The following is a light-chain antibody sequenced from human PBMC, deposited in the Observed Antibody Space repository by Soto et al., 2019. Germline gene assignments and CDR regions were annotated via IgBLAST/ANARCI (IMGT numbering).Light chain of an antibody. CDR1: QSVSRN. J-gene: IGKJ5*01. CDR2: DIS. Sequence: DIVMTQSPATLSESPGGRVTVSCRASQSVSRNLAWYQQRPGQAPRLLIYDISNRAAGVPARFSGSGSETEFTLTIRSLQSEDFAVYFCQQYNNWPSSGQGKRPEI. CDR3: QQYNNWPS. V-gene: IGKV3-15*01.